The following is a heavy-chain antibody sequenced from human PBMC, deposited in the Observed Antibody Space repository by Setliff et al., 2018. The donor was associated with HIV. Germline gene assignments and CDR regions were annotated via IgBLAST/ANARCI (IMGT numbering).Heavy chain of an antibody. CDR2: ISHSGNT. D-gene: IGHD3-16*01. CDR1: GGSISSNNDH. CDR3: HLQMSGLRAEDTAVYYCAKVGVSVWGSYLDYYAMDV. V-gene: IGHV4-39*07. J-gene: IGHJ6*02. Sequence: PSETLSLTCTVSGGSISSNNDHWGWIRQPPGKGLEWIGSISHSGNTYHNPSLQSRVTISLDMSKSQFSVKGRFTIFRDNSKSELHLQMSGLRAEDTAVYYCAKVGVSVWGSYLDYYAMDVWGQGTTVTVSS.